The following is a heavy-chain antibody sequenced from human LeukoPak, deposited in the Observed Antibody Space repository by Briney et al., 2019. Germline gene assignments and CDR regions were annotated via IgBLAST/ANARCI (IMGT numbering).Heavy chain of an antibody. J-gene: IGHJ4*02. V-gene: IGHV4-39*01. CDR1: GGSISSYY. CDR2: IYYSGST. D-gene: IGHD3-16*01. CDR3: ANSGITFGGYFNY. Sequence: SETLSLTCTVSGGSISSYYWGWIRQPPGKGLEWIGSIYYSGSTYYNPSLKSRVTISVDTSKNQFSLKLSSVTAADTAVYYCANSGITFGGYFNYWGQGTLVTVSS.